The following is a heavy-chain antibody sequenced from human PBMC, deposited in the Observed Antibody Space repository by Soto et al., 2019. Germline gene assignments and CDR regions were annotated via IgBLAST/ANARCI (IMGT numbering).Heavy chain of an antibody. CDR3: ARAGGPLVVPAAMGYFQH. D-gene: IGHD2-2*01. CDR1: GGSISSGGYS. J-gene: IGHJ1*01. V-gene: IGHV4-31*03. CDR2: IYSSGST. Sequence: NPSETLFLTCTVSGGSISSGGYSWSWILPHPGKGLEWVGYIYSSGSTYYKPSLKSRVTISVDPSKKRFSLKLSSVAAADTAVYYCARAGGPLVVPAAMGYFQHWGQGARVTVS.